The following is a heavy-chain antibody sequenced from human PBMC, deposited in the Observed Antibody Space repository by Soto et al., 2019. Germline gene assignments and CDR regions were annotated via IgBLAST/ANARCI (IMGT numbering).Heavy chain of an antibody. D-gene: IGHD2-2*01. CDR2: ISLYSDGT. Sequence: QVQLVQSGGEVKRPGASVKVSCKTSGYTFSNYGITWVRQAPRQPLEWLGWISLYSDGTNHAQKFQGRVSMTTDTSTTTAYMELRSLRSDDTAVYYCARVVPGAEAWFGPWGEGALVTVSS. CDR1: GYTFSNYG. CDR3: ARVVPGAEAWFGP. V-gene: IGHV1-18*01. J-gene: IGHJ5*02.